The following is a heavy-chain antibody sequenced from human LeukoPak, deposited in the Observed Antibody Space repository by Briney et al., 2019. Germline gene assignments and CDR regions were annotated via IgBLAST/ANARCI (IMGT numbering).Heavy chain of an antibody. CDR1: GFTFSSYA. CDR2: ISGSGAGT. Sequence: GGSLRLSCAASGFTFSSYAMSWVRQAPGKGLEWVSGISGSGAGTYYADSVKGRFTISRDNSKNTLYLQMNGLRAEDAAVSYCAKSSGGSCYLLLDYWGQGTLVTVSS. CDR3: AKSSGGSCYLLLDY. D-gene: IGHD2-15*01. V-gene: IGHV3-23*01. J-gene: IGHJ4*02.